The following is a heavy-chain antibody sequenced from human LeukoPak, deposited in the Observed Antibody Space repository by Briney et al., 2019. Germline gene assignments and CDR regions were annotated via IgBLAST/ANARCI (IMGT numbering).Heavy chain of an antibody. CDR1: GFTFSSYA. CDR2: ISGSGGNT. D-gene: IGHD3-9*01. Sequence: GGSLRLSCAASGFTFSSYAMSWVRQAPGKGLEWVSAISGSGGNTYYADSVKGRFTISRDNAKNSLYLQMNSLRADDTAVYFCARHALSDILTGYSDYWGQGTLVTVSS. CDR3: ARHALSDILTGYSDY. J-gene: IGHJ4*02. V-gene: IGHV3-23*01.